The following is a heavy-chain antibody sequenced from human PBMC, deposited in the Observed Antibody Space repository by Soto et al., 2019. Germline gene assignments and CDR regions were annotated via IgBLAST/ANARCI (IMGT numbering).Heavy chain of an antibody. D-gene: IGHD2-15*01. J-gene: IGHJ6*02. CDR3: AGYCSGGSCYGSYYYGMDV. CDR2: IIPIFGTA. CDR1: GGTFSSYA. Sequence: QVQLVQSGAEVKKPGSSVKVSCKASGGTFSSYAISWVRQAPGQGLEWIGGIIPIFGTANYAQKFQGRVTITADESTSTAYMELSSLRSEDTAVYYCAGYCSGGSCYGSYYYGMDVWGQGTTVTVSS. V-gene: IGHV1-69*01.